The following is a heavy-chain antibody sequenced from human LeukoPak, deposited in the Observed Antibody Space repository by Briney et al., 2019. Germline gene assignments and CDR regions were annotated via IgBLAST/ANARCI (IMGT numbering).Heavy chain of an antibody. CDR1: GGSISSSSYY. D-gene: IGHD3-10*01. CDR2: IYYSGST. J-gene: IGHJ4*02. V-gene: IGHV4-39*01. CDR3: ARHPARYYGSGSFDY. Sequence: SETLSLTCTVSGGSISSSSYYWGWIRQPPGKGLEWIGSIYYSGSTYYNPSLKSRVTISVDTSKNQFSLKLSFVTAADTAVYYCARHPARYYGSGSFDYWGQGTLVTVSS.